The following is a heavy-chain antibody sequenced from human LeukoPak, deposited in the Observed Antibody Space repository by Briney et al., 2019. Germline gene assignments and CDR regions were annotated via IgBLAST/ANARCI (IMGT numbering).Heavy chain of an antibody. CDR2: INHSGST. CDR3: AREGGPGGDYGSIDS. D-gene: IGHD4-17*01. J-gene: IGHJ4*02. CDR1: GGSFSGYY. Sequence: PSETLSLTCAVYGGSFSGYYWSWIRQPPGKGLEWIGEINHSGSTNYNPSLKSRVTISVDTSKNQFSLKLDSVTAADTSVYYCAREGGPGGDYGSIDSWGQGTLVTVSS. V-gene: IGHV4-34*01.